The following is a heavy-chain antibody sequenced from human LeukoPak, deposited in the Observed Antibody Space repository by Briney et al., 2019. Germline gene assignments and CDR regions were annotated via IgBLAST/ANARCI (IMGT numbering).Heavy chain of an antibody. J-gene: IGHJ3*02. V-gene: IGHV4-34*01. D-gene: IGHD2-2*01. CDR3: ARGGYCSSTSCRVGNALDI. CDR2: INHSGST. CDR1: GGSFSGYY. Sequence: SETLSLTCAVYGGSFSGYYWSWVRQPSGKGLEWIGEINHSGSTNYSPSLKSRVTISVDTSKNHFSLKLSSVTAADTAVYYCARGGYCSSTSCRVGNALDIWGQGTMVTVSS.